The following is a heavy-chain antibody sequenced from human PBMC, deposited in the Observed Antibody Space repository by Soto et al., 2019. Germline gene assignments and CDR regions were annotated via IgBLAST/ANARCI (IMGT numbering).Heavy chain of an antibody. CDR2: ISSSSSYI. CDR1: GFTFSSYS. J-gene: IGHJ4*02. D-gene: IGHD1-7*01. V-gene: IGHV3-21*01. Sequence: EVQLVESGGGLVKPGGSLRLSCAASGFTFSSYSMNWVRQAPGKGLEWVSSISSSSSYIYYVDSVKGRFTISRDNAKNSLYLQMNSLRAEDTAVYYCAREGYNWNYKGDYWGQGTLVTVSS. CDR3: AREGYNWNYKGDY.